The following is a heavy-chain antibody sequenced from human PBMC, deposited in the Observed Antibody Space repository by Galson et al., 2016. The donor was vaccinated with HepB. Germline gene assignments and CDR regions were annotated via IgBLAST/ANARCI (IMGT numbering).Heavy chain of an antibody. V-gene: IGHV3-23*01. J-gene: IGHJ4*02. CDR3: KVASAGGTDY. CDR2: ISGSGGRT. CDR1: GLTFRNYA. D-gene: IGHD2-15*01. Sequence: SLRLSCAVSGLTFRNYALSWVRQAPGKGLEWVSAISGSGGRTYYADSVKGRFSISRDNTRDTLYLQMNSLRAEDTAVYSCKVASAGGTDYWGQGTLVTVSS.